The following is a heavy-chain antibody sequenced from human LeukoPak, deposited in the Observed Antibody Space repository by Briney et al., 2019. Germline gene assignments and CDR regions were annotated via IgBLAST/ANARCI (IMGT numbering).Heavy chain of an antibody. CDR3: WRPPVVEGAAFDI. CDR1: GGSISSSGYY. J-gene: IGHJ3*02. D-gene: IGHD2-15*01. Sequence: SETLSLTCTVSGGSISSSGYYWGWIRQPPGKGLERIGSIYYSGSTYYNPSLKSRVTISVDTSKNQFSLKLSAVVAADTAVYYCWRPPVVEGAAFDIWGQGTMVTVSS. CDR2: IYYSGST. V-gene: IGHV4-39*01.